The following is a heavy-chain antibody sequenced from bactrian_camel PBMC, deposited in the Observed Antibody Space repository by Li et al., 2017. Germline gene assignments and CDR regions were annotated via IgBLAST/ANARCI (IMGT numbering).Heavy chain of an antibody. J-gene: IGHJ4*01. V-gene: IGHV3S19*01. CDR3: ATERPVWEWGPEYNY. CDR1: GDTIGRYC. Sequence: DVQLVESGGGSVQVGGSLRLSCVASGDTIGRYCMGWFRQAPGKEREGVASIDNEGEISYGDAVKGRFTTSRDNAKNTVYLQMNSLKPEDSALYYCATERPVWEWGPEYNYWGQGTQVTVS. CDR2: IDNEGEIS. D-gene: IGHD3*01.